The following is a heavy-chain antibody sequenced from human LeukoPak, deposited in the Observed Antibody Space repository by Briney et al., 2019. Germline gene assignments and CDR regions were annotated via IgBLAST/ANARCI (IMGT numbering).Heavy chain of an antibody. J-gene: IGHJ3*02. CDR1: GYTFTGYY. Sequence: ASVKVSCKASGYTFTGYYMHWVRQAPGQGLEWMGWIDPNSGGTSYAQKLQGRVTMTRDTSISTAYMELSRLRSDDTAVYYCAREGGSYSGAFDIWGQGTMVTVSS. CDR2: IDPNSGGT. CDR3: AREGGSYSGAFDI. V-gene: IGHV1-2*02. D-gene: IGHD1-26*01.